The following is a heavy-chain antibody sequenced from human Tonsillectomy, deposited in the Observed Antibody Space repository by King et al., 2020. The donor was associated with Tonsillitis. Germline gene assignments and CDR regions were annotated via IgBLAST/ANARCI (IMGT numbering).Heavy chain of an antibody. Sequence: VQLVESGGGLLQPGGSLRLSFAAPGFTFSSFAMSWVRQAPGKGREWGSAISGSGGSTNSADSVKGRFPISRDNSKTTLYLQMKSLRAEDTAVYYCAKDFLESGGTQAGDAFDIWGQGTMVTVSS. D-gene: IGHD3-3*01. CDR1: GFTFSSFA. CDR2: ISGSGGST. CDR3: AKDFLESGGTQAGDAFDI. V-gene: IGHV3-23*04. J-gene: IGHJ3*02.